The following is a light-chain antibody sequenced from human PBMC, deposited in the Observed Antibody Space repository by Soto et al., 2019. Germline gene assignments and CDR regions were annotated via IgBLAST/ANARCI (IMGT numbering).Light chain of an antibody. J-gene: IGKJ1*01. V-gene: IGKV3-15*01. CDR3: QQYNNWPRT. Sequence: EIVMTQSPATLSVSPGERATLSCRASQSVSSNLAWYQQKPGQAPMLLIYGASTRATGIPARFSGSGSGTEFTLTISSLQSEAFAVYYCQQYNNWPRTFGQGTKVEIK. CDR2: GAS. CDR1: QSVSSN.